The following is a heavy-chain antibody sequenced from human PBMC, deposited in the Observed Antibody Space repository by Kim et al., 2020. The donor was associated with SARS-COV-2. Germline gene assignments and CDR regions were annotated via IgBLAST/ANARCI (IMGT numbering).Heavy chain of an antibody. CDR2: ISYDGSNK. CDR1: GFTFSSYG. V-gene: IGHV3-30*18. J-gene: IGHJ4*02. CDR3: AKAPAGYYYDSSGHFDY. Sequence: GGSLRLSCAASGFTFSSYGMHWVRQAPGKGLEWVAVISYDGSNKYYADSVKGRFTISRDNSKNTLYLQMNSLRAEDTAVYYCAKAPAGYYYDSSGHFDYWGQGTLVTVSS. D-gene: IGHD3-22*01.